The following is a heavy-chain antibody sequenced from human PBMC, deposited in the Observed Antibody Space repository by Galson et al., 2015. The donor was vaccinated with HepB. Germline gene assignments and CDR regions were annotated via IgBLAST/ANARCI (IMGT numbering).Heavy chain of an antibody. J-gene: IGHJ4*02. CDR3: TTGYYDSSGYGEHNYFDF. Sequence: SLRLSCAASGFIFTNAWMSWVRQAPGKGLEWVGRIKSKTAGGTADYAAPVKGRFTISRDDSKNTLFLQMSSLKTEDTAFYYCTTGYYDSSGYGEHNYFDFWGQGTLVTVSS. CDR1: GFIFTNAW. D-gene: IGHD3-22*01. V-gene: IGHV3-15*01. CDR2: IKSKTAGGTA.